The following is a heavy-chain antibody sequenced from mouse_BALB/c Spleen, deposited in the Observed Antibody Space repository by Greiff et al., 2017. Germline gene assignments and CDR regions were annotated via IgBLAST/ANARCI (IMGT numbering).Heavy chain of an antibody. CDR2: IRLKSDNYAT. Sequence: EVKLMESGGGLVQPGGSMKLSCVASGFTFSSYWMSWVRQSPEKGLEWVAEIRLKSDNYATHYAESVKGKFTISRDDSKSRLYLQMNSLRAEDTGIYYCTGDYLSWFAYWGQGTLVTVSA. D-gene: IGHD2-4*01. CDR3: TGDYLSWFAY. CDR1: GFTFSSYW. V-gene: IGHV6-6*02. J-gene: IGHJ3*01.